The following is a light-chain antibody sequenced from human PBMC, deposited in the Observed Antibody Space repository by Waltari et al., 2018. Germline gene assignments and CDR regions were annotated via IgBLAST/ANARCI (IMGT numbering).Light chain of an antibody. V-gene: IGLV1-40*01. CDR1: SSNFGAGSD. J-gene: IGLJ3*02. CDR3: QSYDISLSAWV. Sequence: QSVLAQPPSVSGAPGQSVAISCPGSSSNFGAGSDVPWYQHPPGTAPKLLIFGTTNRPSGVPDRFSGSKSGTSASLAITGLQAEDEADYYCQSYDISLSAWVFGGGTKLTVL. CDR2: GTT.